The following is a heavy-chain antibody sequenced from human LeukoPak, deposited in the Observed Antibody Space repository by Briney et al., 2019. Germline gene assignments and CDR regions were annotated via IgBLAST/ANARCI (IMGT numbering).Heavy chain of an antibody. J-gene: IGHJ5*02. CDR3: AKTRKRYCSSTSCSNWFDP. D-gene: IGHD2-2*01. CDR2: ISAYNGNT. CDR1: GYTFTSYG. Sequence: ASVKVSCKASGYTFTSYGISWVRQAPGQGLEWMGWISAYNGNTNYAQKLQGRVTMTTDTSTSTAYMELRSLRSDDTAVYYCAKTRKRYCSSTSCSNWFDPWGQGTLVTVSS. V-gene: IGHV1-18*01.